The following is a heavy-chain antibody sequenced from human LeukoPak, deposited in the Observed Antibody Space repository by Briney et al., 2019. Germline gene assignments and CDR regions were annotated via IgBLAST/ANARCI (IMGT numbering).Heavy chain of an antibody. CDR1: GGSFSGYY. Sequence: PSETLSPTCAVYGGSFSGYYWSWIRQPPGKGLEWVGSIYYSGTTYYHPSLKSRVTMSVDTSNNHFSLELSSVTAADTAVYYCARTIVYESGGYYNDAFDIWGQGTMVTVS. J-gene: IGHJ3*02. CDR2: IYYSGTT. D-gene: IGHD3-22*01. V-gene: IGHV4-34*01. CDR3: ARTIVYESGGYYNDAFDI.